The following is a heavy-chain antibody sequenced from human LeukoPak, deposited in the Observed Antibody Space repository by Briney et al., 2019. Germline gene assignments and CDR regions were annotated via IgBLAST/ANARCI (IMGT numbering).Heavy chain of an antibody. CDR1: GFTFSSYA. CDR3: AKALRSTTVTTGADFDY. V-gene: IGHV3-23*01. D-gene: IGHD4-17*01. CDR2: ISGSGGST. J-gene: IGHJ4*02. Sequence: GGSLRLSCAASGFTFSSYAMSWVCQAPGKGLEWVSAISGSGGSTYYADSVKGRFTISRDNSKNTLYLQMNSLRAEDTAVYYCAKALRSTTVTTGADFDYWGQGTLVTVSS.